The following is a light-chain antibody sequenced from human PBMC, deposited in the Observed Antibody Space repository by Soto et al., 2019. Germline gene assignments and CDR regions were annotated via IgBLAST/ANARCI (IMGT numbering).Light chain of an antibody. CDR2: QTS. Sequence: EIVFTQSPATLASFPGDRFTLSCRASQYINTRLAWYQHRPGQAPRLLIYQTSIRAAGIPARFSASGSGTDFTLTISDVQPEDFALYYCHQRRSWPRTLGQGTKVDIK. CDR1: QYINTR. V-gene: IGKV3-11*01. J-gene: IGKJ1*01. CDR3: HQRRSWPRT.